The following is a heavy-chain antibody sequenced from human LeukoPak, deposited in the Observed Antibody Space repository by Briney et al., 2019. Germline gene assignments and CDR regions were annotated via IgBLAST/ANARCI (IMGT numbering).Heavy chain of an antibody. J-gene: IGHJ5*01. CDR2: IYTSGST. CDR3: VREFDS. V-gene: IGHV4-61*02. Sequence: PSETLSLTCTVSGGSVSSGSYNWGWIRQPAGEGLEWIGRIYTSGSTNYNPSLKSRVTISVDTSKNEFSLKLSSVTAADTAVYYCVREFDSWGQGTLVTVS. CDR1: GGSVSSGSYN.